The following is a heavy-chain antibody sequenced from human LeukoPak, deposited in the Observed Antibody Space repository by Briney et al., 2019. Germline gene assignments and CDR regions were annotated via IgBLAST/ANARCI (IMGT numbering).Heavy chain of an antibody. CDR1: GFTFSSYA. J-gene: IGHJ4*02. CDR3: ARAPGGFHGDYSPIAY. CDR2: ISYDGSNK. Sequence: PGRSLRLSCAASGFTFSSYAMHWVRQAPGKGLEWVAVISYDGSNKYYADSVKGRFTISRDNSQNTLFLQMNSLRAEETAMYYCARAPGGFHGDYSPIAYWGQGTLVTVSS. V-gene: IGHV3-30*04. D-gene: IGHD4-17*01.